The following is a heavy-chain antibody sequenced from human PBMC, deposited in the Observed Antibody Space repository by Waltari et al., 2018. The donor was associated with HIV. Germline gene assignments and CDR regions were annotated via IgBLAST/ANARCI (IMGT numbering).Heavy chain of an antibody. J-gene: IGHJ1*01. V-gene: IGHV4-38-2*02. Sequence: QVQLQESGPGLVRPSETLSLNCHVSGYAIRSGFYWAWLRRPRGKGLEWIGSMFHSGSTYYNPSLKSRVTMSIDVTKNRISLNLKSVTATDTALYYCARAQENSGGLAFQLWGLGTLVTVSS. CDR3: ARAQENSGGLAFQL. CDR2: MFHSGST. D-gene: IGHD2-15*01. CDR1: GYAIRSGFY.